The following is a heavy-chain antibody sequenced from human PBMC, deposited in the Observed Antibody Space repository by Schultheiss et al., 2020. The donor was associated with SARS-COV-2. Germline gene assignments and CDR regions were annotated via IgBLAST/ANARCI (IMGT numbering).Heavy chain of an antibody. CDR2: IYYSGST. Sequence: SETLSLTCTVSGGSISSYYWSWIRQPPGKGLEWIGYIYYSGSTNYNPSLKSRVTMSVDTSKNELSLKLSSVTAADTAVYYCARGTAIAVAYDYWGQGTRVTVSS. CDR3: ARGTAIAVAYDY. J-gene: IGHJ4*02. D-gene: IGHD6-19*01. CDR1: GGSISSYY. V-gene: IGHV4-59*12.